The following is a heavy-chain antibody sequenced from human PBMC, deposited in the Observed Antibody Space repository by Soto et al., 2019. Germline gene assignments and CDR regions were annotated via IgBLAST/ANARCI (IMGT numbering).Heavy chain of an antibody. Sequence: GESLKISCKGSGYSFTSYWIGWVRQMPGKGLEWMGIIYPGDSDTRYSPSFQGQVTISADKSISTAYLQWSSLKASDTAMYDCAKHLGGTYDVWSGEQNGMDVWGQGTTVTVSS. J-gene: IGHJ6*02. CDR1: GYSFTSYW. V-gene: IGHV5-51*01. CDR2: IYPGDSDT. CDR3: AKHLGGTYDVWSGEQNGMDV. D-gene: IGHD3-3*01.